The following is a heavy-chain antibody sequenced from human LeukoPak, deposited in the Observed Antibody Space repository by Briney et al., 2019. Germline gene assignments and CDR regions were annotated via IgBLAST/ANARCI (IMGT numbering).Heavy chain of an antibody. CDR2: IYTSGST. Sequence: PSETLSLTCTVSGGSISSGSYYWSWIRQPAGKGLEWIGRIYTSGSTNYNPSLKSRVTISVDTSKNQFSLKLSSVTAADTAVYYWARDRGFVVVQAPVLYAFDIWGQGTMVSVSS. D-gene: IGHD2-2*01. CDR1: GGSISSGSYY. CDR3: ARDRGFVVVQAPVLYAFDI. V-gene: IGHV4-61*02. J-gene: IGHJ3*02.